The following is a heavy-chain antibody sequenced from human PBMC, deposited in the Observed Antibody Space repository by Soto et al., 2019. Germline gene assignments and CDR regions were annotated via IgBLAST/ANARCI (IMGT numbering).Heavy chain of an antibody. CDR2: ISYDGSNK. J-gene: IGHJ4*02. CDR3: AKDRCTSTSCYKGGAFDY. CDR1: GFTFSSYG. V-gene: IGHV3-30*18. D-gene: IGHD2-2*02. Sequence: QVQLVESGGGVVQPGRSLRLSCAASGFTFSSYGMHWVRQAPGKGLEWVAVISYDGSNKYYADSVKGPFTISRDNSKNTLYMQMNSLRAEDTAVYYCAKDRCTSTSCYKGGAFDYWGQGTLVTVSS.